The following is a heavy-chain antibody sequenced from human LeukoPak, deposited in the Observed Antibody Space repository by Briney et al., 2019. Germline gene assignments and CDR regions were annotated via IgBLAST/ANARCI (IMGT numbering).Heavy chain of an antibody. D-gene: IGHD6-19*01. CDR3: AKMYSSGWYFDY. J-gene: IGHJ4*02. V-gene: IGHV3-30*18. Sequence: PGGSLRLSCAASGFTFSSYGMHWVRQAPGKGLEWVAVISYDGSNKYYADSVKGRFTISRDNSKNTLYLQMNSLRAEDTAVYYCAKMYSSGWYFDYWGQGTLVTVSS. CDR2: ISYDGSNK. CDR1: GFTFSSYG.